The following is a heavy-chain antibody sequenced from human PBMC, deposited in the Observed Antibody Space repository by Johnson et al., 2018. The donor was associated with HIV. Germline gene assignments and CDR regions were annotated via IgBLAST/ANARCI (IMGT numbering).Heavy chain of an antibody. CDR3: AKEGAVYDILTGYFRTDAFDI. J-gene: IGHJ3*02. CDR1: GFTFSSYA. D-gene: IGHD3-9*01. V-gene: IGHV3-30*04. CDR2: ISYDGSNK. Sequence: VQLVESGGGVVQPGRSLRLSCAASGFTFSSYAMHWVRQAPGKGLEWVAVISYDGSNKYYADSVKGRFTISRDTSKNTLYLQMNSLRAEDTAVYYCAKEGAVYDILTGYFRTDAFDIWGQGTMVTVSS.